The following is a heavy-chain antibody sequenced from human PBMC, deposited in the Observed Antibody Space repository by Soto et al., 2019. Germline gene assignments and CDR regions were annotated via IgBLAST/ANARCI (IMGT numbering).Heavy chain of an antibody. CDR3: AKQGRKCYDSSGYYVLGGMDV. D-gene: IGHD3-22*01. V-gene: IGHV3-23*01. J-gene: IGHJ6*02. CDR2: ISGSGGST. CDR1: GFTFSSYA. Sequence: EVQLLESGGGLIQPGGSLRLSCAASGFTFSSYAMSWVRQAPGKGLEWVSAISGSGGSTYYADSVKGRFTISRDNSKNKLYLQMNSLRAEDTAVYDCAKQGRKCYDSSGYYVLGGMDVWGQGTTVTVSS.